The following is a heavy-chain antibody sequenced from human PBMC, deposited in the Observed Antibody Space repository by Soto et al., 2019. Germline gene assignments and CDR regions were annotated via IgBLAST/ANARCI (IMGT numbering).Heavy chain of an antibody. J-gene: IGHJ3*02. V-gene: IGHV4-39*01. CDR1: GGSISSSSYY. Sequence: SETLSLTCTVSGGSISSSSYYWGWIRQPPGKGLEWIGSIYYSGSTYYNPSLKSRVTISVDTSKNQFSLKLSSVTAADTAVYYCAKGGSGSYSNAFEIWGQGTMVT. D-gene: IGHD3-10*01. CDR2: IYYSGST. CDR3: AKGGSGSYSNAFEI.